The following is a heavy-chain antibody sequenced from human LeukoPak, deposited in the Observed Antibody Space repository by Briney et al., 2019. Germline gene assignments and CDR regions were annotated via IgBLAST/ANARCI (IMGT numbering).Heavy chain of an antibody. CDR3: GRDRPTGYYDY. CDR2: IYHSGST. J-gene: IGHJ4*02. CDR1: GYSISSGYY. V-gene: IGHV4-38-2*02. Sequence: SETLSLTCAVSGYSISSGYYWGWIRQPPGKGLEWIGSIYHSGSTYYNPSLKSRVTISVDTSKNQFSLKLTSVTAADTAVYYCGRDRPTGYYDYWGQGILVTVSS. D-gene: IGHD3-9*01.